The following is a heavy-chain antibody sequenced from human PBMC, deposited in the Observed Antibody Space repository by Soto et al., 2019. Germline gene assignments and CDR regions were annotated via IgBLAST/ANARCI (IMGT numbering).Heavy chain of an antibody. V-gene: IGHV1-18*01. D-gene: IGHD6-19*01. CDR1: GYKFTSYG. CDR3: ARDLYYSSGRYFDHDAFDI. CDR2: ISPHNDRT. J-gene: IGHJ3*02. Sequence: QVQLVQSGADVKKPGASVKVSCKASGYKFTSYGISWVRQAPGQGLEWMGWISPHNDRTKYARRFQDRVTMTTETPTSTVYMDLGSLRSDDTAVYYCARDLYYSSGRYFDHDAFDIWGQGTVVTVSS.